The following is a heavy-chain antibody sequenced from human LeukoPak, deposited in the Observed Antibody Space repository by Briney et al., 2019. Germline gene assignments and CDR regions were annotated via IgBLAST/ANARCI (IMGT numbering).Heavy chain of an antibody. J-gene: IGHJ4*02. CDR2: IYHSGST. V-gene: IGHV4-38-2*02. CDR1: GYSISSGYY. CDR3: ARDRSGYDQGTIWYY. Sequence: PSETLSLTCTVSGYSISSGYYWGWIRQPPGKGLEWIGSIYHSGSTYYNPSLKRRVTISVDTSKNQFSLKLSSVTAADTAVYYCARDRSGYDQGTIWYYWGQGTLVTVSS. D-gene: IGHD5-12*01.